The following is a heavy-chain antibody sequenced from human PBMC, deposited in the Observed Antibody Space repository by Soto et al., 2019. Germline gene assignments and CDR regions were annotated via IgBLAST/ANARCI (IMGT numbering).Heavy chain of an antibody. D-gene: IGHD3-22*01. Sequence: EVQLVESGGGLEQPGRSLRLSCAASGFSFDDFAMHWVRQAPGKGLEWVSGLSWNGGYIAYADSVKGRFTMSRDNAKNSLYLHMSSLRVEDTALYDCGKDRDYFDSSGYFDYWGQGTLVTVSS. CDR3: GKDRDYFDSSGYFDY. CDR2: LSWNGGYI. CDR1: GFSFDDFA. V-gene: IGHV3-9*01. J-gene: IGHJ4*02.